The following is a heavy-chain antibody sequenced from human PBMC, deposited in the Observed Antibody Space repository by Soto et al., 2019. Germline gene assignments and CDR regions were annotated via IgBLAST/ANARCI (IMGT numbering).Heavy chain of an antibody. J-gene: IGHJ4*02. CDR2: ISYSGST. CDR1: GGSVSSGPYY. V-gene: IGHV4-61*01. Sequence: PSETLSLTCTVSGGSVSSGPYYWSWIRQPPGKGLEWIGYISYSGSTYFNPSLKSRVTFSVDTSKNQFSLNLTSVTTADTAVYYCARVDYADYVFDFWGQGTLVTVYS. CDR3: ARVDYADYVFDF. D-gene: IGHD4-17*01.